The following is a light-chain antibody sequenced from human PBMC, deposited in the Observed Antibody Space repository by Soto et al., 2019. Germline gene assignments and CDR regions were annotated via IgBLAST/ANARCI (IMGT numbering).Light chain of an antibody. CDR2: EVT. CDR1: SSDVGGYNY. J-gene: IGLJ1*01. Sequence: QSVLTQPASVSGSPGQSITISGTGTSSDVGGYNYVSWYQQHPGKAPKLMIYEVTNRPSGVSNRFSGSKSGNTASLTISGLQAEDEADYYCSSYTSSSTLLYVFGTGTKVTVL. V-gene: IGLV2-14*01. CDR3: SSYTSSSTLLYV.